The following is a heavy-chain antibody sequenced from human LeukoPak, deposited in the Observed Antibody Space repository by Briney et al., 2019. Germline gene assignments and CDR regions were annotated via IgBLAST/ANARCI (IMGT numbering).Heavy chain of an antibody. CDR3: ARAKNLYSSSWYMDY. J-gene: IGHJ4*02. CDR2: TYYRSEWFS. V-gene: IGHV6-1*01. D-gene: IGHD6-13*01. Sequence: SQTLSLTCAISGDSVSSNSATWDWIRQSPSRGLEWLGRTYYRSEWFSDYAVSVKGRITVNPDASKNQFSLQLNSVTPEDTAVYYCARAKNLYSSSWYMDYWGQGTLVTVSS. CDR1: GDSVSSNSAT.